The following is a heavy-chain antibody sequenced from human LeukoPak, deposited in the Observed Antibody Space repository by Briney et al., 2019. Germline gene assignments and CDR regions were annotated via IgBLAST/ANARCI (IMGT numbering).Heavy chain of an antibody. V-gene: IGHV1-18*01. Sequence: ASVKVSCKASGYTFTSYGISWVRQAPGQGLEWMGWISAYNGNTNYAQKLLGRVTMTTDTSTSTAYMELRSLRSDDTAVYYCARDSDLGYCSGGSCYLPLYYYYYGMDVWGQGTTVTVSS. CDR2: ISAYNGNT. CDR1: GYTFTSYG. J-gene: IGHJ6*02. CDR3: ARDSDLGYCSGGSCYLPLYYYYYGMDV. D-gene: IGHD2-15*01.